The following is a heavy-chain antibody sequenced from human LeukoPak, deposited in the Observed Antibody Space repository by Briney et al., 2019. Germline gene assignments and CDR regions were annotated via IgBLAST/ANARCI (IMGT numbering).Heavy chain of an antibody. Sequence: SETLSLTCTVSGGSISSSSYYWGWIRQPPGKGLEWIGSIYYSGSTYYNPSLKSRVTISVDTSKNQFSLKLSSVTAADTAVYYCARHGDDYGDPNWFDPWGQGTLVTVSS. D-gene: IGHD4-17*01. CDR3: ARHGDDYGDPNWFDP. CDR1: GGSISSSSYY. J-gene: IGHJ5*02. CDR2: IYYSGST. V-gene: IGHV4-39*01.